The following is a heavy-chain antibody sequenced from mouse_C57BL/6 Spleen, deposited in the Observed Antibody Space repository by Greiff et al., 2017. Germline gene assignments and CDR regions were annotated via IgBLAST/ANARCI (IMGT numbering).Heavy chain of an antibody. J-gene: IGHJ3*01. CDR2: IWPGGGT. CDR1: GFSLTSYA. CDR3: ARNEGFDDCHWFAY. Sequence: VKLMESGPGLVAPSQSLSITCTVSGFSLTSYAISWVRQPPGKGLEWLGVIWPGGGTNYNSALNSRLSISKDNSKSQAFLKMNSLQTDDTARYYCARNEGFDDCHWFAYWGQGTLVTVSA. V-gene: IGHV2-9-1*01. D-gene: IGHD2-4*01.